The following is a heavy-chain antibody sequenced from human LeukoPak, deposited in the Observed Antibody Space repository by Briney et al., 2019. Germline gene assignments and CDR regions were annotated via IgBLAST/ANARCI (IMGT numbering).Heavy chain of an antibody. CDR2: ITGSGGST. CDR3: ATQTARQFDY. CDR1: GFTFSSYA. V-gene: IGHV3-23*01. J-gene: IGHJ4*02. Sequence: GGSLRLSCAASGFTFSSYAMSWVRQAPGKGLEWVSAITGSGGSTYYADSVKGRFTISRDNSKNTLYMQMNSLRAEDTAVYYCATQTARQFDYWGQGTLVTVSS. D-gene: IGHD1-14*01.